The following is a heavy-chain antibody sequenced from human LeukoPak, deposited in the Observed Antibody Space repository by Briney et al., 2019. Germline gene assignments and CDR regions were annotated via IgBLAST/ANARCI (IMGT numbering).Heavy chain of an antibody. V-gene: IGHV4-39*07. D-gene: IGHD1-14*01. CDR2: IYYSGST. CDR1: GGSISSSSYY. J-gene: IGHJ3*02. CDR3: ARAGIAESDAFDI. Sequence: SETLSLTCTVSGGSISSSSYYWGWIRQPPGKGLEWIGSIYYSGSTYYNPSLKRRATISVDTSKNQFSLKVSSVRAADTAVYYCARAGIAESDAFDIWGQGTMVTVSS.